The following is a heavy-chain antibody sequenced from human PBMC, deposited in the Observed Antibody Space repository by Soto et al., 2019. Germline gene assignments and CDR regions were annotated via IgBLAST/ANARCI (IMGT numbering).Heavy chain of an antibody. CDR2: ITTSDDIT. J-gene: IGHJ5*02. Sequence: EVQLFESGGGLVAPGESLRLSCAASGFIFKDFAMSWVRQAPGKGLEWVSTITTSDDITYSADSVRGRFTISRDNSANTLFLQMSSLRGDDTATYYCTKGDSSGYFDPSAGYSTPDHWGQGTLVTVSS. CDR3: TKGDSSGYFDPSAGYSTPDH. V-gene: IGHV3-23*01. CDR1: GFIFKDFA. D-gene: IGHD2-15*01.